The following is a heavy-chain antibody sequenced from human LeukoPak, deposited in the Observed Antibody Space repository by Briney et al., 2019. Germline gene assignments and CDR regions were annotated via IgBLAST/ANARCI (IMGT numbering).Heavy chain of an antibody. CDR2: IYYSGST. Sequence: PSETLSLTCTVSGASVSSGSYYWSWIRQPPGKGLEWIGYIYYSGSTNYNPSLKSRVTISVDTSKKQFSLKLSSVTAADTAVYYCARSGSYYFDYWGQGTLVTVSS. D-gene: IGHD1-26*01. CDR1: GASVSSGSYY. CDR3: ARSGSYYFDY. V-gene: IGHV4-61*01. J-gene: IGHJ4*02.